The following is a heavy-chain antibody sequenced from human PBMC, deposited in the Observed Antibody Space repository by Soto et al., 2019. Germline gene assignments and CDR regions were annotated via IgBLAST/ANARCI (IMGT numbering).Heavy chain of an antibody. D-gene: IGHD6-19*01. V-gene: IGHV1-69*06. CDR1: GGTLTSFINYP. Sequence: QVQLVQSGAEVMQPGSSVKVSCKPSGGTLTSFINYPINWVRQSPGQGLEWMGGIVPNIGTVNYAQKFQGRVTMTADKSTGTVYMELSSLRSDDSALYYCARRNTAGFLRYFDNWGQGTLVTVSS. CDR2: IVPNIGTV. J-gene: IGHJ4*02. CDR3: ARRNTAGFLRYFDN.